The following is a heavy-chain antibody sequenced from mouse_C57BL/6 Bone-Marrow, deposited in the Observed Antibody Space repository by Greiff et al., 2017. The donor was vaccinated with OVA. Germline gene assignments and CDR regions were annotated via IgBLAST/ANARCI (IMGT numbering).Heavy chain of an antibody. J-gene: IGHJ1*03. CDR2: IYPGSGST. CDR3: AREEAHRYFDV. CDR1: GYTFTSYW. V-gene: IGHV1-55*01. Sequence: QVQLQQPGAELVKPGASVKMSCKASGYTFTSYWITWVKQRPGQGLEWIGDIYPGSGSTNYNEKFKGKATLTVDTSSSTADMQLSSLTSEDSAVYYCAREEAHRYFDVWGTGTTVTVSS.